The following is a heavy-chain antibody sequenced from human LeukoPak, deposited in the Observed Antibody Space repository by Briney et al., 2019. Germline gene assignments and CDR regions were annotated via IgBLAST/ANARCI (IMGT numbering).Heavy chain of an antibody. J-gene: IGHJ5*02. CDR3: ARAMVGATMNWFDP. CDR1: AFSISIYY. CDR2: IYTSGST. D-gene: IGHD1-26*01. V-gene: IGHV4-4*07. Sequence: SETLSLTSTVYAFSISIYYWSWIRQPAGKGLEWIGRIYTSGSTNYNPSLKSRVTMSVDTSKNQFSLKLSSVTAADTAVYYCARAMVGATMNWFDPWGQGTLVTVSS.